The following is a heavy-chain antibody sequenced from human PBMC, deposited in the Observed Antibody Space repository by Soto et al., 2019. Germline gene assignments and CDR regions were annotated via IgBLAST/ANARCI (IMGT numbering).Heavy chain of an antibody. J-gene: IGHJ4*02. CDR1: GGTFSSYA. CDR2: IIPIFGTA. V-gene: IGHV1-69*01. D-gene: IGHD3-10*01. CDR3: ARGGITMVRGAIKGFDY. Sequence: QVQLVQSGAEVKKPGSSVKVSCKASGGTFSSYAISWVRQAPGQGLEWMGGIIPIFGTANYAQKFQGRVTLTADESTSTAYMELSSLRSEDTAVYYCARGGITMVRGAIKGFDYWGQGTLVTVSS.